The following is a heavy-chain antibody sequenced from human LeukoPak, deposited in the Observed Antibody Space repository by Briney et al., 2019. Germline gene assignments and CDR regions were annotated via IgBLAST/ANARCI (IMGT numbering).Heavy chain of an antibody. CDR2: IGASGGST. CDR1: GXTFSSYA. D-gene: IGHD3-9*01. CDR3: AKAEGYDILTGLDY. J-gene: IGHJ4*02. V-gene: IGHV3-23*01. Sequence: GGSLRLSCATSGXTFSSYAMSWVRQAPGKGLEWVSGIGASGGSTYYADSVKGRFTISRDNSKNTLYLQMNSLRTGDTAVYYCAKAEGYDILTGLDYWGQGTLVTVSS.